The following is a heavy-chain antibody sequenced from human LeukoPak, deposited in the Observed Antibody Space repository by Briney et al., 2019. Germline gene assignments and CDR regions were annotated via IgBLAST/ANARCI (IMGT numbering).Heavy chain of an antibody. CDR1: GFTFSSYE. D-gene: IGHD4-11*01. CDR3: VPTVRIDY. CDR2: ISSSGSTI. Sequence: GVSLRLYCAASGFTFSSYEMNWVRQAPGKGLEWVSYISSSGSTIYYADSVKGRFTISRDNAKNSMYLQMNSLRAEDTAVYYCVPTVRIDYWGQGTLVTVSS. J-gene: IGHJ4*02. V-gene: IGHV3-48*03.